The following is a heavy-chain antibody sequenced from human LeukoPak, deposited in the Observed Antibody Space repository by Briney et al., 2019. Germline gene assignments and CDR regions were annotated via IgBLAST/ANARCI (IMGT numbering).Heavy chain of an antibody. J-gene: IGHJ6*03. CDR1: GFIFSNYA. Sequence: GGSLRLSCAASGFIFSNYAMSWVRQAPGKGLEWVSGISGNGGSTSYADSVKGRFTISRDNSNNTLYVQMNSLRAGDTAVYYCGKLVTGRPSGYMDVWGKGTTVSVS. V-gene: IGHV3-23*01. CDR3: GKLVTGRPSGYMDV. CDR2: ISGNGGST. D-gene: IGHD6-6*01.